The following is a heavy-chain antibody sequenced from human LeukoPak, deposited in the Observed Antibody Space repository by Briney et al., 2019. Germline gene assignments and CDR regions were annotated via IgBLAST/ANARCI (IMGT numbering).Heavy chain of an antibody. CDR2: IDYSGST. J-gene: IGHJ5*02. D-gene: IGHD3-22*01. CDR3: ARAFSGYPLQGWFDP. Sequence: GSLRLSCAASGFTVSSNYTSWIRQPPGKGLEWIGYIDYSGSTNYNPSLKSRVTISVDASKNQFSLKLSFVTAADTAVYYCARAFSGYPLQGWFDPWGQGTLVTVSS. CDR1: GFTVSSNY. V-gene: IGHV4-59*02.